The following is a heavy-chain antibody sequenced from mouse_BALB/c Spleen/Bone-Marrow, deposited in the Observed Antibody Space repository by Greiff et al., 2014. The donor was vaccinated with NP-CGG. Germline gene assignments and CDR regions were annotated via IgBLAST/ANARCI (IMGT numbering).Heavy chain of an antibody. D-gene: IGHD1-1*01. V-gene: IGHV1-84*02. Sequence: QVQLQQPGPELVKPGASVKISCKASGYTFTGYYINWVKQKPGQGLEWIGWIYPGGGNTKYNEKFKGKATLTVDTSSSTAYMQLSSLTSEDTAVYFCARPPYYYGSSYYWYFDVWGAGTTVTVSS. J-gene: IGHJ1*01. CDR2: IYPGGGNT. CDR3: ARPPYYYGSSYYWYFDV. CDR1: GYTFTGYY.